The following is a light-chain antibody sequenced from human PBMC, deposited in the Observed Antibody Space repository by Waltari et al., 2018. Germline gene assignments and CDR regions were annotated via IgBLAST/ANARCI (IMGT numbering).Light chain of an antibody. CDR2: AAS. CDR1: QSISSY. J-gene: IGKJ1*01. Sequence: DIQTTQSPSSLSASVGDRVTITCRASQSISSYLNWYQQKPGKAPKLLIYAASSLQSGVPSRFSGSGSGTDFTLTISSLQPEDFATYYCQQSYSTLGTFGQGTKVEIK. V-gene: IGKV1-39*01. CDR3: QQSYSTLGT.